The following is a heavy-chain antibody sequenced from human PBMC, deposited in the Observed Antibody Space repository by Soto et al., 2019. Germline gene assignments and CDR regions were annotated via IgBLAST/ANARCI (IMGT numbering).Heavy chain of an antibody. CDR2: IIPIYGRA. D-gene: IGHD1-1*01. CDR1: GGTFSAYA. Sequence: QVQLVQSGAEVKKPGSSVKVSCKASGGTFSAYAISWVRQAPGQGLEWMGGIIPIYGRAKKSQKFQGRVKITADEYTGTAYMEMSSLTSEDTAIYYCVGGRPATTTLAYWGQGTPVTVSS. J-gene: IGHJ4*02. CDR3: VGGRPATTTLAY. V-gene: IGHV1-69*01.